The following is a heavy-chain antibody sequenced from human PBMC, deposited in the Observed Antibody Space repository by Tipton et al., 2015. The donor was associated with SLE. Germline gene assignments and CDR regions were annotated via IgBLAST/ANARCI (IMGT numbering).Heavy chain of an antibody. V-gene: IGHV4-59*12. CDR1: GVSINRYY. CDR2: IYYSGAT. CDR3: ASGLVTWRGAIVGVDV. D-gene: IGHD2-21*02. Sequence: LRLSCTVSGVSINRYYWSWIRQPPGKGLEWIGYIYYSGATSYNPSLKSRVTMYVDTSNNQFSLNLMSVTAADSAMYYCASGLVTWRGAIVGVDVWVQGTTVNVSS. J-gene: IGHJ6*02.